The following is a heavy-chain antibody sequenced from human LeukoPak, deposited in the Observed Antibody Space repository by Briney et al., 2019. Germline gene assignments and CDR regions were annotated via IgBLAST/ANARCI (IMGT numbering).Heavy chain of an antibody. CDR2: IIPIFGTA. D-gene: IGHD4-11*01. CDR3: ARDHLVTTSNYYYYYMDV. Sequence: SVKVSCKASGGTFSSYAISWVRQAPGQGLEWMGGIIPIFGTANYAQKFQGRVTITTDESTSTAYMELSSLRSEDTAVYYCARDHLVTTSNYYYYYMDVWGKGTTVTVSS. CDR1: GGTFSSYA. J-gene: IGHJ6*03. V-gene: IGHV1-69*05.